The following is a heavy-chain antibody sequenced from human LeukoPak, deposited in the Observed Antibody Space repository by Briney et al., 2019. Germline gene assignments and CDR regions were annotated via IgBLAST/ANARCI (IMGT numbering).Heavy chain of an antibody. V-gene: IGHV3-23*01. J-gene: IGHJ3*02. CDR3: ARGTRSWGDFDI. CDR2: IRTGGDDT. Sequence: GGSLRLSCAPSGFIFSVYTMSCVRHAPGKRLEWVSAIRTGGDDTNYAHSVKGRFTISRDSSKNTLSLHINSLRAEGTAIYYCARGTRSWGDFDIWGRGTMVTVSS. D-gene: IGHD7-27*01. CDR1: GFIFSVYT.